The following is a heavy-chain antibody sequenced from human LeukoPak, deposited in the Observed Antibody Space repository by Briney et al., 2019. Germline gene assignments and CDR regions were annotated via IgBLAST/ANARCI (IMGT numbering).Heavy chain of an antibody. Sequence: ASVKVSCKASGGTFSSYAISWVRQAPGQGLEWMGWINPNSGGTNYAQKFQGRVTMTRDTSISTAYMELSRLRSDDTAVYYCARTGVDYYYYYMDVWGKGTTVTVSS. J-gene: IGHJ6*03. V-gene: IGHV1-2*02. D-gene: IGHD5-12*01. CDR1: GGTFSSYA. CDR3: ARTGVDYYYYYMDV. CDR2: INPNSGGT.